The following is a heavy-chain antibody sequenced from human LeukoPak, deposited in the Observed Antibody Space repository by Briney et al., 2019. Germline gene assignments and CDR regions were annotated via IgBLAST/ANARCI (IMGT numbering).Heavy chain of an antibody. V-gene: IGHV4-39*01. J-gene: IGHJ4*02. Sequence: PSESLSLTCTVSGGSIGRSYYWAWIRQTPGKTLDWIGSIDSGGDTDHNPSLKSRVTMSVDSFKKHFSPRLTSLTATDTGIYYCARHASGVFDHWGQGTLVTVSS. CDR2: IDSGGDT. D-gene: IGHD1-26*01. CDR3: ARHASGVFDH. CDR1: GGSIGRSYY.